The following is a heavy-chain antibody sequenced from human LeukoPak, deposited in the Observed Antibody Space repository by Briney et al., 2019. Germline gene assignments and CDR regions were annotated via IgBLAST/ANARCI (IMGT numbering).Heavy chain of an antibody. CDR3: AKGDSSTSPWRSFDI. J-gene: IGHJ3*02. D-gene: IGHD2-2*01. V-gene: IGHV3-23*01. CDR1: GFTVSSNY. CDR2: ISGSGGST. Sequence: GGSLRLSCAASGFTVSSNYMSWVRQAPGKGLEWVSAISGSGGSTYYADSVKGRFTISRDNSRNTLYLQMNSLRAEDTAVYYCAKGDSSTSPWRSFDIWGQGTMATVSS.